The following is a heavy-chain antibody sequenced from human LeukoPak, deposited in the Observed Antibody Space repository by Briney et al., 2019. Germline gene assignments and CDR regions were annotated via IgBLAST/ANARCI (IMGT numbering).Heavy chain of an antibody. D-gene: IGHD6-13*01. CDR2: IRSKPNNYAT. V-gene: IGHV3-73*01. J-gene: IGHJ4*02. CDR1: GFAFSRPA. CDR3: ARVKLAESSSWHRFDYFDY. Sequence: GGSLRLSCAASGFAFSRPAMHWLRQAPGKGLEWVGRIRSKPNNYATTYSASVEGRFTISRDDSKNMTFLQMNSLQAEDTAVYYCARVKLAESSSWHRFDYFDYWGQGTLVTVSS.